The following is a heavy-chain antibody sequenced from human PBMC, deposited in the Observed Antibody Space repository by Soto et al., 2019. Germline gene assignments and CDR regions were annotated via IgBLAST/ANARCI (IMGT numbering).Heavy chain of an antibody. Sequence: GESLKISCKGPGYSFTSYWISWVRQMPGKGLEWMGRIDPSDSYTNYSPSFQGHVTISADKSISTAYLQWSSLKASDTAMYYCARRKSSSALYYGMDVWGQGTTVTVSS. D-gene: IGHD6-6*01. CDR2: IDPSDSYT. CDR1: GYSFTSYW. CDR3: ARRKSSSALYYGMDV. V-gene: IGHV5-10-1*01. J-gene: IGHJ6*02.